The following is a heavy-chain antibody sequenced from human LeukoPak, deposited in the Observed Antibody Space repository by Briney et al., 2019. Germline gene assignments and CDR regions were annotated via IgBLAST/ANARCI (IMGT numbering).Heavy chain of an antibody. CDR2: INPNSGGT. J-gene: IGHJ4*02. Sequence: ASVKVSCKASGYTFTGYYMHWVRQAPGQGLEWMGWINPNSGGTNYAQKFQGRATMTRDTSISTAYMELSRLRSDDTAVYYCARDSYQAVADYFDYWGQGTLVTVSS. D-gene: IGHD6-19*01. CDR3: ARDSYQAVADYFDY. CDR1: GYTFTGYY. V-gene: IGHV1-2*02.